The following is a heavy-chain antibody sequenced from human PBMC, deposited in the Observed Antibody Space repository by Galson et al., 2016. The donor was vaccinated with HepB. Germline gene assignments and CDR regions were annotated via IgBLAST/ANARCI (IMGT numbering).Heavy chain of an antibody. CDR1: GGSVNTSNW. Sequence: ETLSLTCAVSGGSVNTSNWWSWLRQSPEKGLEWIAEMYHSGSANYNGALESRVTISVDKSKNKVSLKLRSVTAADTAVYYCALHPYVWGRRNWVGFDIWGQGTVVTVSS. CDR2: MYHSGSA. CDR3: ALHPYVWGRRNWVGFDI. J-gene: IGHJ3*02. V-gene: IGHV4-4*02. D-gene: IGHD3-16*01.